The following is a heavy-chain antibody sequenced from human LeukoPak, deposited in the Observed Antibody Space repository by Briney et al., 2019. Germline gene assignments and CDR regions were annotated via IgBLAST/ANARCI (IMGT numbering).Heavy chain of an antibody. CDR2: IYYSGST. Sequence: XXTLSLTCSVSGGSIXXNYWNWIRQTPGKGLEWIGYIYYSGSTNYNPSLKSRVTISVDTSKNQISLRLRSVTAADTAVYYCARRRGWFDPWGQGTLVTVSS. J-gene: IGHJ5*02. D-gene: IGHD3-16*01. CDR3: ARRRGWFDP. V-gene: IGHV4-59*01. CDR1: GGSIXXNY.